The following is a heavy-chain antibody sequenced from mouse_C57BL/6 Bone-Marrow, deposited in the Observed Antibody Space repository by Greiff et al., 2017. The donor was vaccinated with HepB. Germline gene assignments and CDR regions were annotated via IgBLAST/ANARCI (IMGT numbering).Heavy chain of an antibody. D-gene: IGHD2-4*01. Sequence: EVQLMESGGGLVKPGGSLKLSCAASGFTFSSYAMSWVRQTPEKRLEWVATISDGGSYTYYPDNVKGRFTVSRDTAKNNLYLQMSHLKSEDTAMYYCARAMIRAYWGQGTLVTVSA. CDR2: ISDGGSYT. V-gene: IGHV5-4*01. CDR3: ARAMIRAY. J-gene: IGHJ3*01. CDR1: GFTFSSYA.